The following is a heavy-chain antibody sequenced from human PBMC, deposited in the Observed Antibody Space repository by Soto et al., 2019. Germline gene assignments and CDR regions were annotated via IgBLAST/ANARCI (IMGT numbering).Heavy chain of an antibody. J-gene: IGHJ4*02. CDR3: AKTESFNGYYNAFDC. CDR1: GFSFSGYA. CDR2: ISGSGSST. D-gene: IGHD3-9*01. V-gene: IGHV3-23*01. Sequence: GGSLRLSCAASGFSFSGYAVTWVRQAPGKGLEWVSAISGSGSSTYYADPVKGRFTISRDNSKNTLYLQMNSLGAGDTAVYYCAKTESFNGYYNAFDCWGQGTRVTVSS.